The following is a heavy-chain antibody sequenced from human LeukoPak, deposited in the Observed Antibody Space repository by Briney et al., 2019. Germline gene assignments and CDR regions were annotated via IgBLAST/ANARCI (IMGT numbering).Heavy chain of an antibody. CDR3: ATRAPNYYDFWSGYYFAFDY. V-gene: IGHV1-24*01. CDR2: FDPEDGET. CDR1: GYTLTELS. J-gene: IGHJ4*02. D-gene: IGHD3-3*01. Sequence: GASVKVSCKVSGYTLTELSMHWVRQAPGKGLEWMGGFDPEDGETIYAQKFQGRVIMTEDTSTDTAYMELSSLRSEDTAVYYCATRAPNYYDFWSGYYFAFDYWGQGTLVTVSS.